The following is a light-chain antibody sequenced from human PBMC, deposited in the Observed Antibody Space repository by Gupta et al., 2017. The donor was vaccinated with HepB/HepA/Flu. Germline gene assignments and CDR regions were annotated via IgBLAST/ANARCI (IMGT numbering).Light chain of an antibody. CDR2: AAS. Sequence: DIQMTQSPSSLSASVGDRVTITCRASQSISSYLNWYQQKPGKAPKLLIYAASRVQSGVPSRFSGNGSGTDFTLTISSRQPEDFATYYCQQRDSTPLTFGQGTLLDIK. CDR1: QSISSY. V-gene: IGKV1-39*01. CDR3: QQRDSTPLT. J-gene: IGKJ5*01.